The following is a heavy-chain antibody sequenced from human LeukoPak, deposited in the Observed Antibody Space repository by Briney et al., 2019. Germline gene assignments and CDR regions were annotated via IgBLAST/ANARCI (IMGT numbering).Heavy chain of an antibody. V-gene: IGHV3-74*01. D-gene: IGHD1-1*01. CDR1: GFGFSNYW. CDR2: TNSDGSYT. J-gene: IGHJ5*02. CDR3: ARADNWQSGGA. Sequence: PGGSLRLSCVASGFGFSNYWMYWGRQAPGKGLVWVSRTNSDGSYTDYADSAKGRFTISRDNAKDTLYLQMNSLRADDTAVYYCARADNWQSGGAWGQGTLVTVSS.